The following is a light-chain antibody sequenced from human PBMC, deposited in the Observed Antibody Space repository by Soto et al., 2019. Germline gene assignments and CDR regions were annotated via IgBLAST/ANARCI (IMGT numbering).Light chain of an antibody. CDR2: DAS. CDR3: QQRSNWPRT. CDR1: QSVRNY. Sequence: EIVLTQSPATLSLSPGERPTLSCRASQSVRNYLAWYQQKPGQAPRLLIYDASNRATGIPTRFSGSGSGTDFTLTISSLEPEDFAVSYCQQRSNWPRTFGQGTKLEIK. V-gene: IGKV3-11*01. J-gene: IGKJ2*02.